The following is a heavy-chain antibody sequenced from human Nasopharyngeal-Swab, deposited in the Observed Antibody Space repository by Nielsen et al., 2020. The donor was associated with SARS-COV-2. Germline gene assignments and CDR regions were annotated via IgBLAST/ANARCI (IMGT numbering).Heavy chain of an antibody. V-gene: IGHV3-23*03. CDR3: ARVPGGYDSSGYYFGQ. CDR1: GFTFSSYA. CDR2: IHSDPSNT. D-gene: IGHD3-22*01. J-gene: IGHJ4*02. Sequence: GESLKISCAASGFTFSSYAMSWVRQAPGKGLEWVSVIHSDPSNTYYVDSVKGRFTISRDNAKNSLYLQMNSLRVEDTAVYYCARVPGGYDSSGYYFGQWGQGTLVTVSS.